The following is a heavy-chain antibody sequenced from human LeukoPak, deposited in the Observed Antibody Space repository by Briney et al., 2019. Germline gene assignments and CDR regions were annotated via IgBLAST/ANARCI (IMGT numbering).Heavy chain of an antibody. Sequence: PGGSLRLSCAASGFTFSSYAMSWVRQAPGKGLERVSAISGSGGSTYYADSVKGRFTISRDNSKNTLYLQMNSLRAEDTAVYYCAKTGILTGYYESWGQRTLVTVSS. D-gene: IGHD3-9*01. J-gene: IGHJ5*02. CDR1: GFTFSSYA. V-gene: IGHV3-23*01. CDR3: AKTGILTGYYES. CDR2: ISGSGGST.